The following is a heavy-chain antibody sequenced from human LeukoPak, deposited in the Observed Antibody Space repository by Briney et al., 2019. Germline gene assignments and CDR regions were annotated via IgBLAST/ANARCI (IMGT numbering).Heavy chain of an antibody. Sequence: SETLSLTCTVSGGSVSSGGYYWSWIRQPPGKGLEWIGYIYYSGNINYTPSLKSRVTISVDTSKNQFSLKLSSVTAADTAVYYCARTTSSWYSWFDPWGQGTLVTVSS. V-gene: IGHV4-61*08. D-gene: IGHD6-13*01. CDR1: GGSVSSGGYY. J-gene: IGHJ5*02. CDR3: ARTTSSWYSWFDP. CDR2: IYYSGNI.